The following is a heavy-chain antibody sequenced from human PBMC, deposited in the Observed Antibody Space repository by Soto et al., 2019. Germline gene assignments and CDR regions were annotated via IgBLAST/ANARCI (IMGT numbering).Heavy chain of an antibody. D-gene: IGHD1-26*01. CDR3: AKKPPSSIQGWAFGMDV. Sequence: EVQLVETGGGLIQPGGSLRLSCLASGFSVTTHYIIWVRQPPGKELEWVSTTFTGGSTHYADSVKGRFSISRDNSKNTVYLQMNNLRVEDTAVYYCAKKPPSSIQGWAFGMDVWGQGTTVSVSS. V-gene: IGHV3-53*02. CDR1: GFSVTTHY. J-gene: IGHJ6*02. CDR2: TFTGGST.